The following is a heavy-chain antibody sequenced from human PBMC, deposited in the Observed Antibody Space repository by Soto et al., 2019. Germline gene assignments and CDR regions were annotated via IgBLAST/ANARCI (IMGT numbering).Heavy chain of an antibody. V-gene: IGHV4-34*01. Sequence: SETLSLTCAVYGGSFCGYYWSWIRQPPGKGLEWIGEINHSGSTNYNPSLKSRVTISVDTSKNQFSLKLSSVTAADTAVYYCARGGPPYCTNGVCYYYYMDVWGKGTTVTVSS. CDR1: GGSFCGYY. D-gene: IGHD2-8*01. CDR3: ARGGPPYCTNGVCYYYYMDV. CDR2: INHSGST. J-gene: IGHJ6*03.